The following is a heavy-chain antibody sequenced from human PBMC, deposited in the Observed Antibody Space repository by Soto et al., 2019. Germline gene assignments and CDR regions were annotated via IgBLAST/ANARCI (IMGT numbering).Heavy chain of an antibody. CDR2: IVVGSGNT. V-gene: IGHV1-58*01. J-gene: IGHJ3*02. CDR1: GCTFTSSA. Sequence: SVKVSCKASGCTFTSSAVQWVRQARGQRLEWIGWIVVGSGNTNYAQKFQERVTITRDMSTSTAYMELSSLRSEDTAVYYCAGYYYDSSGYYTRKGGDAFDIWGQGTMVTVSS. D-gene: IGHD3-22*01. CDR3: AGYYYDSSGYYTRKGGDAFDI.